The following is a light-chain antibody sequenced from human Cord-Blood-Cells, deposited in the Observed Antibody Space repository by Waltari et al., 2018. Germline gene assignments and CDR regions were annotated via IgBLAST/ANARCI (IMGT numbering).Light chain of an antibody. CDR1: SSNIGSNT. J-gene: IGLJ7*01. Sequence: QSVLTQPPSASGTPGQRVPISCSGSSSNIGSNTVNWYQPLPGTAPKLLIYSNKQRPSGVPDRFSGSKSGTSASLAISGLQSEDEADYYCAAWDDSLNGHAVFGGGTQLTVL. CDR3: AAWDDSLNGHAV. CDR2: SNK. V-gene: IGLV1-44*01.